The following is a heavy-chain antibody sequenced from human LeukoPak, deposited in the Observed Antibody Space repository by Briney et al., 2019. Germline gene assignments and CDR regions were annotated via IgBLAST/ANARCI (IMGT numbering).Heavy chain of an antibody. CDR3: ASGTYYDFWSGYGNWFDP. D-gene: IGHD3-3*01. J-gene: IGHJ5*02. Sequence: PSQTLSLTCTVSGGSISSGDYYWSWIRQPPGKGLEWIGYIYYSGSTYYNPSLKSRVTISVDTSKNQFSLKLSSVTAADTAVYYCASGTYYDFWSGYGNWFDPWGQGTLVTVSS. V-gene: IGHV4-30-4*01. CDR2: IYYSGST. CDR1: GGSISSGDYY.